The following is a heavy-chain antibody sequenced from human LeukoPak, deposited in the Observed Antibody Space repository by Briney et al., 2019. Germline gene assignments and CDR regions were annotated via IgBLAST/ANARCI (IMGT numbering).Heavy chain of an antibody. CDR2: IYYSGST. Sequence: SETLPLTRTVSGLPTSRYYGSYMPQPPGKSVEEIGYIYYSGSTNYNPSLKSRVTISVDTSKNQFSLKLSSVTAADTAVYYCARGGVAVANGFDYWGQGTLVTVSS. D-gene: IGHD6-19*01. CDR1: GLPTSRYY. V-gene: IGHV4-59*13. J-gene: IGHJ4*02. CDR3: ARGGVAVANGFDY.